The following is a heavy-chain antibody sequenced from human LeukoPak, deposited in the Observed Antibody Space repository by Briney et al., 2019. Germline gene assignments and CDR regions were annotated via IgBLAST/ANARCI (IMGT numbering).Heavy chain of an antibody. D-gene: IGHD3-10*01. V-gene: IGHV3-23*01. CDR1: GFPFTKQA. J-gene: IGHJ4*02. CDR2: ISDTAGTT. Sequence: PGGSLRLSCAASGFPFTKQAMSWVSQAPGGGLQWVSTISDTAGTTFYADSVRGRFTISRDVSNNTLCLQMGGLRADYTAVYYCACGGAYNYGVLVVGGQGTLVTVSS. CDR3: ACGGAYNYGVLVV.